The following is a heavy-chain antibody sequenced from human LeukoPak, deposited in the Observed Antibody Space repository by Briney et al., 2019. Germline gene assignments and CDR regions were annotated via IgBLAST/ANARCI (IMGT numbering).Heavy chain of an antibody. D-gene: IGHD2-2*01. J-gene: IGHJ6*02. CDR1: GFTFSDYH. CDR3: ARAGIVVVPAALPYYYGMDV. CDR2: ISSSSSYT. V-gene: IGHV3-11*06. Sequence: GGSLRLSCAASGFTFSDYHMSWIRQAPGKGLEWVSYISSSSSYTNYADSVKGRFTISRDNAKNSLYLQMNSLRAEDTAVYYCARAGIVVVPAALPYYYGMDVWGQGTTVTVSS.